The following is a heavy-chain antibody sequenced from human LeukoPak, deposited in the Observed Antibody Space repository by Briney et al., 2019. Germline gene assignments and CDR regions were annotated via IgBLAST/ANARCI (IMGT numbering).Heavy chain of an antibody. Sequence: GGSLRLSCAASGFAFSSYWMSWVRQAPGKGLEWVANIKQDGTEKYYVDSVKGRFTISRDNAKTSLYLQMNSLRAEDTAVYFCARRGKVSSSTDVWGQGTTVTVSS. D-gene: IGHD6-6*01. CDR3: ARRGKVSSSTDV. V-gene: IGHV3-7*01. J-gene: IGHJ6*02. CDR1: GFAFSSYW. CDR2: IKQDGTEK.